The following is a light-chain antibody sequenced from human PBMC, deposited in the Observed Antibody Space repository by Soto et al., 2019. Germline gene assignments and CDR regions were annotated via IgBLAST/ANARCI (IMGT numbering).Light chain of an antibody. Sequence: ENVLTQSPGTLSLSPGERATLSCRATQSVTSRYFAWYQQKPGQAPRLRIYGVSSRATDIPDRFSGGGSGTDFTLTISRLEPEDFVVYYCQQYSSLPHTFGQGTKLEVK. CDR2: GVS. CDR1: QSVTSRY. V-gene: IGKV3-20*01. CDR3: QQYSSLPHT. J-gene: IGKJ2*01.